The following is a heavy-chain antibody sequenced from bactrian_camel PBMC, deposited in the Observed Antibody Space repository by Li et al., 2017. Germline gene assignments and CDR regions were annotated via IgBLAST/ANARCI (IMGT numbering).Heavy chain of an antibody. D-gene: IGHD1*01. CDR1: RYPIRSAC. CDR2: IDSDGST. Sequence: HVQLVESGGGSVQTGGSLRLSCVASRYPIRSACMGWFRQAPGKEREGVAAIDSDGSTIYAVSVEGRFAISKDRAKNTLYLQMNNLKPEDTAMYYCAASPDRTGPGIRLNQTLYTYWGQGTQVTVS. V-gene: IGHV3S53*01. J-gene: IGHJ4*01. CDR3: AASPDRTGPGIRLNQTLYTY.